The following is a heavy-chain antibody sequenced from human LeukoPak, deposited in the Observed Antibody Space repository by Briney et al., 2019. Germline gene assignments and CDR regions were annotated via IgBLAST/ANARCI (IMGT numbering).Heavy chain of an antibody. CDR2: ISSSGSTI. CDR3: ARAVGATNQNFDY. Sequence: GGSLRLSCAASGFTFSSYEMNWVRQAPGKGLEWVSYISSSGSTIYYADSVKGRFTISRDNSKNTLYLQMNSLRAEDTAVYYRARAVGATNQNFDYWGQGTLVTVSS. J-gene: IGHJ4*02. CDR1: GFTFSSYE. D-gene: IGHD1-26*01. V-gene: IGHV3-48*03.